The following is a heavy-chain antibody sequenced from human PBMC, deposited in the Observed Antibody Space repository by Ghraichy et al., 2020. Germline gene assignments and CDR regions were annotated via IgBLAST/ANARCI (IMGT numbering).Heavy chain of an antibody. CDR2: INHSGST. CDR1: GGSFSGYY. Sequence: GSLRLSCAVYGGSFSGYYWSWIRQPPGKGLEWIGEINHSGSTNYNPSLKSRVTISVDTSKNQFSLKLSSVTAADTAVYYCATPDSSGYYLFGYWGQGTLLTVS. V-gene: IGHV4-34*01. J-gene: IGHJ4*02. D-gene: IGHD3-22*01. CDR3: ATPDSSGYYLFGY.